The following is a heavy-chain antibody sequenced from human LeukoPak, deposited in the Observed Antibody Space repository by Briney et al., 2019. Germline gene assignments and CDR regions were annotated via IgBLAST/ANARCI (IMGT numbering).Heavy chain of an antibody. J-gene: IGHJ6*02. CDR2: IYYSGSS. V-gene: IGHV4-59*08. Sequence: SKTRFLTCTGSGVTISSYYWIWLRQPPGNGLVWFVYIYYSGSSNYNPSLKSRVTISVDTSKNQFSLKLSSVTAADTAVYYCARGTGAQAGENYYYYYGMDVWGQGTTVTVSS. D-gene: IGHD1-14*01. CDR3: ARGTGAQAGENYYYYYGMDV. CDR1: GVTISSYY.